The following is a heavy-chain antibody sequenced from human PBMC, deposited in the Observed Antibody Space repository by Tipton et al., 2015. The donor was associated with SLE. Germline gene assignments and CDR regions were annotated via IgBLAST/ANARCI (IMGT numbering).Heavy chain of an antibody. CDR2: ISYDGSNK. J-gene: IGHJ5*02. Sequence: SLRLSCAASGFTFSSYAMHWVRQAPGKGLEWVAVISYDGSNKYYADSVKGRFTISRDNSKNTLYLQMNSLTLEDTAVYYCASNRLPRWGFDPWGQGTLVTVSS. V-gene: IGHV3-30*04. CDR3: ASNRLPRWGFDP. CDR1: GFTFSSYA. D-gene: IGHD6-13*01.